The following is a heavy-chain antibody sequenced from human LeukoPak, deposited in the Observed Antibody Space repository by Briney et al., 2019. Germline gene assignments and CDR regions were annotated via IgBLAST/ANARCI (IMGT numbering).Heavy chain of an antibody. Sequence: GASVKVSCKASGYTFTTYGISWVRQAPGQGLEWMAWISAYNGNTNYAQKLQGRVTMTTDTSTSTAYMELRSLRFDDTAVYYCARASSGYYYADYWGQGTLVTVSS. V-gene: IGHV1-18*01. CDR2: ISAYNGNT. D-gene: IGHD3-22*01. J-gene: IGHJ4*02. CDR1: GYTFTTYG. CDR3: ARASSGYYYADY.